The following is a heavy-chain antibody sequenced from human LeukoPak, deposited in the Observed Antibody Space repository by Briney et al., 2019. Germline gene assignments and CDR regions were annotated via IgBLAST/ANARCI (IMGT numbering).Heavy chain of an antibody. CDR2: ISWDGGST. CDR1: GFTFDDYT. CDR3: AKDRNQWGYSSSWSFDY. V-gene: IGHV3-43*01. Sequence: GGSLRLSCAASGFTFDDYTMHWVRQAPGKGLEWVSLISWDGGSTYYADSVKGRFTISRDNSKNSLYLQMNSLRTEDTALYYCAKDRNQWGYSSSWSFDYWGQGTLVTVSS. J-gene: IGHJ4*02. D-gene: IGHD6-13*01.